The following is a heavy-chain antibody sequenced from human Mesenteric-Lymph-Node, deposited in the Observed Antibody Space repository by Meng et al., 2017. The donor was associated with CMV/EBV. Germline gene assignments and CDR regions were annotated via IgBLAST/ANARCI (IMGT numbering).Heavy chain of an antibody. CDR3: ARAPSPAGLGDY. V-gene: IGHV1-18*01. J-gene: IGHJ4*02. CDR1: GYTFITYG. Sequence: ASVKVSCKASGYTFITYGISWVRQAPGQGLEWMGWISTNNGNTNYAQKVQGRVTMTTDTSTSTAYMELRSLRSDDTAVYYCARAPSPAGLGDYWGQGTLVTVSS. CDR2: ISTNNGNT.